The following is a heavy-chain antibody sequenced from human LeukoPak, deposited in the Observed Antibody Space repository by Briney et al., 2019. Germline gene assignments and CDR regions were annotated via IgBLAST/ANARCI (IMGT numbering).Heavy chain of an antibody. CDR2: IYYSGST. D-gene: IGHD6-13*01. CDR1: GGSISSSSYY. V-gene: IGHV4-39*01. Sequence: SETLSLTCTVSGGSISSSSYYWGWIRQPPGKGLEWIGSIYYSGSTYYNPSLKTRVTISVDTSKNQFSLKLSSVTAADTAVYYSARHSRPLFDYWGQGALVTVSS. CDR3: ARHSRPLFDY. J-gene: IGHJ4*02.